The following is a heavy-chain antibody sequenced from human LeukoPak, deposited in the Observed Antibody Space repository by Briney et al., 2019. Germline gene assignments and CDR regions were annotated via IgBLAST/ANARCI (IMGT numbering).Heavy chain of an antibody. V-gene: IGHV4-59*08. Sequence: SETLSLTCTVSGGSISSYYWSWIRQPPGKGLEWIGYIYYSGSTNYNPSLKGRVTISVDTSKNQFSLKLSSVTAADTAVYYCARQVGTDFDYWGQGTLVTVSS. CDR3: ARQVGTDFDY. D-gene: IGHD6-13*01. J-gene: IGHJ4*02. CDR2: IYYSGST. CDR1: GGSISSYY.